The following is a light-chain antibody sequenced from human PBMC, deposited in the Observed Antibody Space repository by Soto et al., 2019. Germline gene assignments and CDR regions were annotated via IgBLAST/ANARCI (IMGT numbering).Light chain of an antibody. CDR2: GAS. J-gene: IGKJ3*01. V-gene: IGKV3-15*01. Sequence: EIVMTQSPATLSVSPGERATLSCRASQSISSNLAWYQQKPGQAPRLLIYGASTRATGIPATFSGSGSGTEFTLTISSLQSEDFAVDYCQQYNSWPFTFGPGTKVDIK. CDR3: QQYNSWPFT. CDR1: QSISSN.